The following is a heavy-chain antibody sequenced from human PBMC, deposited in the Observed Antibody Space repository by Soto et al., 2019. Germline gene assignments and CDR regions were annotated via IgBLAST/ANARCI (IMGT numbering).Heavy chain of an antibody. V-gene: IGHV3-21*01. Sequence: EVQLVESGGGLVKPGGSLRLSCAASGFIFSSYTMNWVRQAPGKGLEWVSSISASSTYIYYADSLKGRFTISRDNAYNSLYLQMNSLRAEDTAVYYCASGWLRDPWMYWGQGTRVTVSS. D-gene: IGHD5-12*01. J-gene: IGHJ4*02. CDR3: ASGWLRDPWMY. CDR1: GFIFSSYT. CDR2: ISASSTYI.